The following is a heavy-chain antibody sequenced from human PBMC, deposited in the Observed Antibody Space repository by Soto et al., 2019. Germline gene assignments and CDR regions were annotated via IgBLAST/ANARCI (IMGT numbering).Heavy chain of an antibody. Sequence: GGSLRLSCAASGFTFSSYSMNWVRQAPGKGLEWVSYIDGDGISANYADSVKGRFTISRDHAMNTVYLQMNDLRAEDTAMYYCARDPRGNWNANFDYWGLGTLVTVSS. J-gene: IGHJ4*02. CDR2: IDGDGISA. D-gene: IGHD1-1*01. CDR1: GFTFSSYS. CDR3: ARDPRGNWNANFDY. V-gene: IGHV3-21*05.